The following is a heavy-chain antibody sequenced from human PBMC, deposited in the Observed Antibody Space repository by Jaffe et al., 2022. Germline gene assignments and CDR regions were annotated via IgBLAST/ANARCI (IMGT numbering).Heavy chain of an antibody. Sequence: EVQLVESGGGLVQPGRSLRLSCTASGFTFGDYAMSWVRQAPGKGLEWVGFIRSKAYGGTTEYAASVKGRFTISRDDSKSIAYLQMNSLKTEDTAVYYCTRDYGDYRPGWFDPWGQGTLVTVSS. CDR3: TRDYGDYRPGWFDP. CDR2: IRSKAYGGTT. J-gene: IGHJ5*02. D-gene: IGHD4-17*01. CDR1: GFTFGDYA. V-gene: IGHV3-49*04.